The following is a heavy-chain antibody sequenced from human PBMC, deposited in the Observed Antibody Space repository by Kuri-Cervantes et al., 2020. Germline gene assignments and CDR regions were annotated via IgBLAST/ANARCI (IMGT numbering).Heavy chain of an antibody. CDR2: ISYDGSNK. CDR1: GFTFSSYA. D-gene: IGHD3-9*01. V-gene: IGHV3-30-3*01. J-gene: IGHJ6*02. CDR3: ARGGEYYDILTVKYGMDV. Sequence: GGSWRPSCAASGFTFSSYAMHWVRQAPGKGLDWVAVISYDGSNKYYADSVKVRFTISRDNSKNTLYLQMNSLRAEDTAVYYCARGGEYYDILTVKYGMDVWGQGTTVTVSS.